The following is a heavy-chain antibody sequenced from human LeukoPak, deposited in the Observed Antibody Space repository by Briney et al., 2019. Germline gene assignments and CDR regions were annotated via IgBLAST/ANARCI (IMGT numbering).Heavy chain of an antibody. D-gene: IGHD2-2*01. V-gene: IGHV4-31*03. CDR3: ARDVVVVSRAFDI. Sequence: SETLSLTCTVSGGSISSGGYYWSWIRQHPGKGLEWIGYIYYSGSTYYNPSLKSRVTISVDTSKNQFSLKLSSVTAADTAVYYCARDVVVVSRAFDIWGRGTMVTVSS. CDR1: GGSISSGGYY. J-gene: IGHJ3*02. CDR2: IYYSGST.